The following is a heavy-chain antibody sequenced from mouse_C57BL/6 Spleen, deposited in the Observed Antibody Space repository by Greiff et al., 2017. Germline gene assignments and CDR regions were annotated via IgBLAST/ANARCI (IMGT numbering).Heavy chain of an antibody. J-gene: IGHJ2*01. CDR1: GYTFTSYG. CDR2: IYPRSGNT. D-gene: IGHD1-1*01. V-gene: IGHV1-81*01. CDR3: ARGQLLRYPDY. Sequence: QVQLKQSGAELARPGASVKLSCKASGYTFTSYGISWVKQRTGQGLEWIGEIYPRSGNTYYNEKFKGKATLTADKSSSTAYMELRSLTSEDSAVYFCARGQLLRYPDYWGQGTTLTVSS.